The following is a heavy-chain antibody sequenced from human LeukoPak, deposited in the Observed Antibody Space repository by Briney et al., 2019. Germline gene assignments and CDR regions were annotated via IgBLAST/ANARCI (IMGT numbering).Heavy chain of an antibody. D-gene: IGHD6-19*01. CDR2: ISISGSTI. Sequence: GGSLRLSCAASGFTFTDYFMNWIRQAPGKGLEWVSSISISGSTIYYADSVKGRFTISRDNAKNSLYLQMNSLRAEDTAVYYCARVHSGWWGVFNPWGQGTLVTVSS. V-gene: IGHV3-11*01. J-gene: IGHJ5*02. CDR3: ARVHSGWWGVFNP. CDR1: GFTFTDYF.